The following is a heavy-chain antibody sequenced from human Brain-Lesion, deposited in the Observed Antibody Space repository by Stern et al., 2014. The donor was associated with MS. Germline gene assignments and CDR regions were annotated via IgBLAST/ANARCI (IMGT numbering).Heavy chain of an antibody. J-gene: IGHJ5*02. D-gene: IGHD2-15*01. CDR1: GGSVSSTSYA. Sequence: VQLVESGPGLVKPSETLSLTCTVAGGSVSSTSYAWAWIRQPPGKGLEWIGTIYYSGNTYYSPSLKSRLTIYLDTSQNQFSLQLGSVTAADTAVYYCAGEEDIRYCSGGSCTGNWFDPWGQGTLVTVSS. CDR2: IYYSGNT. CDR3: AGEEDIRYCSGGSCTGNWFDP. V-gene: IGHV4-39*01.